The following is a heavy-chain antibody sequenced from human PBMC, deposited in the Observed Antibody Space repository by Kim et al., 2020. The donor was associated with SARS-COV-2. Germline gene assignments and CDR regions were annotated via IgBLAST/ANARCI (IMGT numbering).Heavy chain of an antibody. Sequence: GGSLRLSCTASGFTFDDSAMSWVRQAPGKGLEWVGFIRSKAYGGTTEYAASVKGRFTISRDDSKSIAYLQMNSLKTEDTAVYYCTRPSHYDFWSGYYTDAFDIWGQGTMVTVSS. J-gene: IGHJ3*02. CDR1: GFTFDDSA. CDR2: IRSKAYGGTT. CDR3: TRPSHYDFWSGYYTDAFDI. V-gene: IGHV3-49*04. D-gene: IGHD3-3*01.